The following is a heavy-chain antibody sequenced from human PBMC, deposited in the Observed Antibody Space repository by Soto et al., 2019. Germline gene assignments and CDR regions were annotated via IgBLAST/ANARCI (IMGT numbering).Heavy chain of an antibody. V-gene: IGHV3-7*04. CDR1: GFTFSSYW. Sequence: GGSLRLSCAASGFTFSSYWMTWVRQAPGKELEWVANIKQDGGEKNYVDSVKGRFTISRDNAKNSLYLQMNSLSAEDTAVYYCARGSRPDDYWGQGTLVTVSS. CDR3: ARGSRPDDY. D-gene: IGHD6-6*01. J-gene: IGHJ4*02. CDR2: IKQDGGEK.